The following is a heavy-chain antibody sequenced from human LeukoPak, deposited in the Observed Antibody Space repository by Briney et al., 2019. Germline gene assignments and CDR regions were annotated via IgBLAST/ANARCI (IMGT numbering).Heavy chain of an antibody. CDR3: ARVSPGIAAAGFDY. CDR1: GGSISSGDYY. J-gene: IGHJ4*02. V-gene: IGHV4-30-4*01. D-gene: IGHD6-13*01. Sequence: SETLSLTCTVSGGSISSGDYYWSWIRQPPGKGLEWIGYIYYSGSTYYNPSLKSRVTISVDTSKNQFSLKLSSVTAADTAVYYCARVSPGIAAAGFDYWGQGTLVTVSS. CDR2: IYYSGST.